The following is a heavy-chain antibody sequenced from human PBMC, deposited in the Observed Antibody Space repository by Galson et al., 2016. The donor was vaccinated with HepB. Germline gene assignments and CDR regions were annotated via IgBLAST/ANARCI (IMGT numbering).Heavy chain of an antibody. CDR1: GFTVSGKY. V-gene: IGHV3-53*01. CDR3: EGYSDPFDI. J-gene: IGHJ3*02. D-gene: IGHD3-22*01. CDR2: IFSVDAT. Sequence: SLRLSCAAPGFTVSGKYMSWARQAPGKGLEWVAVIFSVDATYYRDSVKGRFTISRDNSKNTLYLQMNNLRAEDTAVYYCEGYSDPFDIWGQGTMVTVSS.